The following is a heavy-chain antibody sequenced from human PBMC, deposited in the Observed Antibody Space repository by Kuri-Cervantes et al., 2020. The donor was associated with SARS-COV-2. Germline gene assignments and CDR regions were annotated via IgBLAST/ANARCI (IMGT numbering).Heavy chain of an antibody. D-gene: IGHD2-2*01. CDR2: IYHSGST. CDR1: GGSISSSSYY. Sequence: SETLSLTCTVSGGSISSSSYYWGWIRQPPGKGLEWIGSIYHSGSTYYNPSLKSRVTISVDTSKNQFSLKLSSVTAADTAVYYCARRICSSTSCYYYNWYDPWGQGTLVTVSS. CDR3: ARRICSSTSCYYYNWYDP. V-gene: IGHV4-39*07. J-gene: IGHJ5*02.